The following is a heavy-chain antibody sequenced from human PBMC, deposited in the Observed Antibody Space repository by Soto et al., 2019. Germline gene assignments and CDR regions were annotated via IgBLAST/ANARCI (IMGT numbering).Heavy chain of an antibody. V-gene: IGHV3-30-3*01. J-gene: IGHJ6*04. CDR1: GFTFSSYA. CDR2: ISYDGSNK. CDR3: ARVKPGITGTSGYYYYYGMDV. Sequence: PGGSLRLSCAASGFTFSSYAMHWVRQAPGKGLEWVAVISYDGSNKYYADSVKGRFTISRDNSKNTLYLQMNSLRAEDTAVYYCARVKPGITGTSGYYYYYGMDVWGKGTTVTVST. D-gene: IGHD1-7*01.